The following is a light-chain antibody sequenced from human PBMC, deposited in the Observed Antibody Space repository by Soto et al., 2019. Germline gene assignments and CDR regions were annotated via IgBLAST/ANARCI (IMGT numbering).Light chain of an antibody. CDR3: QQYNNWPPWT. Sequence: DIVMTQSPDSLAVSLGERATINCKSSQSVLYSSNNKNFLAWYQQKPRQPPKLLIYWASTRESGVPDRFSGSGSATDFTLTISSLQAEDVAVYYCQQYNNWPPWTFGHGTKVEIK. V-gene: IGKV4-1*01. J-gene: IGKJ1*01. CDR1: QSVLYSSNNKNF. CDR2: WAS.